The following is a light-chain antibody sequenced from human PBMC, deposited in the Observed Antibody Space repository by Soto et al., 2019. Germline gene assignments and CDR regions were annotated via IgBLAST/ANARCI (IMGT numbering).Light chain of an antibody. V-gene: IGLV2-23*01. J-gene: IGLJ1*01. CDR2: EGI. Sequence: QSVLTQPASVSGSPGQSITISCTGTSSTVGGFNVVSWYQQHPGKAPKVIIYEGIKRPSGVSNRFSGSNSGSTASLTISGLQAGDEADYFCKSYAGSNTYVFGSSTKVTVL. CDR3: KSYAGSNTYV. CDR1: SSTVGGFNV.